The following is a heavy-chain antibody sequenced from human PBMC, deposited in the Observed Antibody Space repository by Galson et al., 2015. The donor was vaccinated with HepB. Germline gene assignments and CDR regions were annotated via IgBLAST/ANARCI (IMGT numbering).Heavy chain of an antibody. CDR2: ISYDGSNK. CDR1: GFTFSSYA. CDR3: ARERYDFWSGYYTSYYYYGMDV. D-gene: IGHD3-3*01. V-gene: IGHV3-30-3*01. J-gene: IGHJ6*02. Sequence: SLRLSCAASGFTFSSYAMHWVRQAPGKGLEWVAVISYDGSNKYYADSVKGRFTISRDNSKNTLYLQMNSLRAEDTAVYYCARERYDFWSGYYTSYYYYGMDVWGQGTTVTVSS.